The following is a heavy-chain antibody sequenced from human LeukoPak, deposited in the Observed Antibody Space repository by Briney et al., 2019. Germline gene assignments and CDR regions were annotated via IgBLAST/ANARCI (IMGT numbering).Heavy chain of an antibody. J-gene: IGHJ3*02. CDR3: ACRLRSGAFDI. Sequence: GQSLRLPCSASGFNLRCYWMHWVRHAPGKWLVWISHINSDGSSTSYADSVKGRFTISRDNAKNTLYLQMNSLRAEDTAVYYCACRLRSGAFDIWGQGTMVTVSS. V-gene: IGHV3-74*01. D-gene: IGHD4-17*01. CDR1: GFNLRCYW. CDR2: INSDGSST.